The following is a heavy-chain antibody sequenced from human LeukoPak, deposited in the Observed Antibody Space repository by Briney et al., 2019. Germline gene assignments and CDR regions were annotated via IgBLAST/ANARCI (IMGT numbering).Heavy chain of an antibody. CDR1: GFTFSSYW. CDR2: IKQDGSEK. V-gene: IGHV3-7*01. D-gene: IGHD2-8*01. J-gene: IGHJ4*02. Sequence: PGGSLRLSCAASGFTFSSYWMSWVRQAPGKGLEWVANIKQDGSEKYYVDSVKGRFTISRDNAKNSLYLQMNSLRAQDTAVYYCESDSTLMVYRPFDYWGQGTLVTVSS. CDR3: ESDSTLMVYRPFDY.